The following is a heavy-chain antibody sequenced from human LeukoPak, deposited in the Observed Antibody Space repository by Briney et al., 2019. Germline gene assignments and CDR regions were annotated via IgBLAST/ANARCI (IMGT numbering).Heavy chain of an antibody. J-gene: IGHJ4*02. V-gene: IGHV3-48*01. Sequence: GGSLRLSCAASGFTFSSYAMSWVRQAPGKGLEWVSYISSSSSTIYYADSVKGRFTISRDNAKNSLYLQMNSLRAEDTAVYYCARDNSSWYYDYWGQGTLVTVSS. CDR2: ISSSSSTI. D-gene: IGHD6-13*01. CDR3: ARDNSSWYYDY. CDR1: GFTFSSYA.